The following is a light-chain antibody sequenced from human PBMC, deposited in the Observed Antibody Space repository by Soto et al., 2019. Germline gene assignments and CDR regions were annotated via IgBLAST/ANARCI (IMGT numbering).Light chain of an antibody. CDR1: QSLSGN. Sequence: EMVMTQSPATLAGSPGETVTMSCRASQSLSGNLAWYQQKPGQAPRLLIFRASTRATGVPARFSGRGSGTEFTLTISGLQSEDFAVYYCQQYSKWHPCTFGPGTKV. V-gene: IGKV3-15*01. CDR3: QQYSKWHPCT. CDR2: RAS. J-gene: IGKJ1*01.